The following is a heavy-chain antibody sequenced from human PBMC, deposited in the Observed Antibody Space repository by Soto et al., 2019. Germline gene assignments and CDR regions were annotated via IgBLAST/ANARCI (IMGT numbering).Heavy chain of an antibody. CDR3: AKDGSGTVTNLLQH. J-gene: IGHJ1*01. CDR2: ISYDGSNK. CDR1: GFTFSSYG. D-gene: IGHD4-17*01. Sequence: GGSLRLSCAASGFTFSSYGMHWVRQAPGKGLEWVAVISYDGSNKYYADSVKGRFTISRDNSKNTLYLQMNSLRAEDTAVYYCAKDGSGTVTNLLQHWGQGTLVTVSS. V-gene: IGHV3-30*18.